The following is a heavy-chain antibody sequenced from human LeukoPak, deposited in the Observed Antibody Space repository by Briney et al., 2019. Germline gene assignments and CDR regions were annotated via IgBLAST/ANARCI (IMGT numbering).Heavy chain of an antibody. CDR1: GGSISSSSYY. J-gene: IGHJ4*02. V-gene: IGHV4-39*01. CDR2: IYYSGST. D-gene: IGHD6-19*01. Sequence: SETLSLTCTVSGGSISSSSYYWGWIRQPPGKGLEWIGSIYYSGSTYYNPSLKSRVTISVDTSKSQFSLKLSSVTAADTAVYYCARHLEYSSGWLDYWGQGTLVTVSS. CDR3: ARHLEYSSGWLDY.